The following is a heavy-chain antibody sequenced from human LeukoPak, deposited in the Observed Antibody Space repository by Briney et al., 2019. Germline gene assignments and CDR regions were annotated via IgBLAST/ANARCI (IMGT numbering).Heavy chain of an antibody. CDR3: ARGDDYVWGSYRELDY. J-gene: IGHJ4*02. D-gene: IGHD3-16*02. CDR2: ISTYNGNT. V-gene: IGHV1-18*01. Sequence: GASGKVSCKASGSTFTSYGISWVRQAPGQGLEWLGWISTYNGNTNYAQKLQGRVTMTTDTSTSTAYMELRSLRSDDTAVYYCARGDDYVWGSYRELDYWGQGTLVTVST. CDR1: GSTFTSYG.